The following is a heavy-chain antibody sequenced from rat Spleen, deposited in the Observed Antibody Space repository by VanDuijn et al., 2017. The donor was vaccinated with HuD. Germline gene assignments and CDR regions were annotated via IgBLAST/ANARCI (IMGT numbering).Heavy chain of an antibody. CDR3: TRASYSGAVMYLTDY. V-gene: IGHV5-25*01. CDR2: ISPSGGIT. D-gene: IGHD1-1*01. J-gene: IGHJ2*01. CDR1: GFTFSSYD. Sequence: EVELVESGGGLVQPGRSLKLSCVASGFTFSSYDMAWVRQAPTKGLEWVASISPSGGITYYRDSVKGRFTVSRDNAKSTLYLQMDSLRSEDTATYYCTRASYSGAVMYLTDYWGQGVMVTVSS.